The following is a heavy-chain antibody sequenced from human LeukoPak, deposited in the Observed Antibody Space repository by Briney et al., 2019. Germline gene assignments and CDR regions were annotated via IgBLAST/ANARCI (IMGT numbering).Heavy chain of an antibody. Sequence: SETLSLTCAVSGYSISSGYYCGWIRQPPGKGLEWIGSIYHSGSTYYNPSLKSRVTISVDTSKNQFSLKLSSVTAADTAVYYCARAGLTIYYYYYMDVWGKGTTVTVSS. V-gene: IGHV4-38-2*01. CDR3: ARAGLTIYYYYYMDV. CDR2: IYHSGST. CDR1: GYSISSGYY. J-gene: IGHJ6*03. D-gene: IGHD3/OR15-3a*01.